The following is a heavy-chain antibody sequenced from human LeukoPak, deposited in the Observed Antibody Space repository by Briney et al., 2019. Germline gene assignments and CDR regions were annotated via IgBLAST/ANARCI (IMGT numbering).Heavy chain of an antibody. D-gene: IGHD6-19*01. Sequence: PGGSLRLSCAASGFTFSSYAMSWVRQAPGKGLVWVSRINSDGSSTSYADSVKGRFTISRDNAKNTLYLQMNSLRAEDTAVYYCARGSSGWTILDYWGQGTLVTVSS. CDR2: INSDGSST. CDR1: GFTFSSYA. J-gene: IGHJ4*02. V-gene: IGHV3-74*01. CDR3: ARGSSGWTILDY.